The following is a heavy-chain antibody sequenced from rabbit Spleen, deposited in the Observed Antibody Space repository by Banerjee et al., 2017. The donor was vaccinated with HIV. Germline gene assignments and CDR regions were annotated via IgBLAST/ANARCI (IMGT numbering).Heavy chain of an antibody. CDR3: ARDTGSSFSSYGMDL. J-gene: IGHJ6*01. Sequence: QSLEESGGDLVKPGASLTLTCTASGFSFCSSDYMCCVRQAPGKGLEWISCITGSSSDFTYSATWAKGRFTISKTSSTTVTLQMTSLTVADTATYFCARDTGSSFSSYGMDLWGPGTLVTVS. CDR1: GFSFCSSDY. D-gene: IGHD8-1*01. V-gene: IGHV1S40*01. CDR2: ITGSSSDFT.